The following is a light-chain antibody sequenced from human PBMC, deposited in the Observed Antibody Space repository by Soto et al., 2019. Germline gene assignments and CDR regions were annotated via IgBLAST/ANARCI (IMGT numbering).Light chain of an antibody. J-gene: IGLJ3*02. CDR1: SGHSSYA. CDR3: QTCGTGLWA. Sequence: QLVLTQSPSASASLGASVKLTCTLSSGHSSYAIAWHQQQPEKGPRCLMKLNSDGSHSKGDGIPDRFSGSSSGAERYLTISSLQSEDEADYYCQTCGTGLWAFGGGTKLTVL. V-gene: IGLV4-69*01. CDR2: LNSDGSH.